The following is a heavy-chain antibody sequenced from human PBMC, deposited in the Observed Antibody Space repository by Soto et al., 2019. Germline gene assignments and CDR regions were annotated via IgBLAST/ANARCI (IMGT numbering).Heavy chain of an antibody. D-gene: IGHD3-3*01. Sequence: ASVKVSCKASVYTFTSYDINWVRQATGQGLEWMGWMNPNSGNTGYAQKFQGRVTMTRNTSISTAYMELSSLRSEDTAVYYCARVFWSGYFYYMDVWGKGTTVTVSS. CDR1: VYTFTSYD. V-gene: IGHV1-8*01. CDR3: ARVFWSGYFYYMDV. J-gene: IGHJ6*03. CDR2: MNPNSGNT.